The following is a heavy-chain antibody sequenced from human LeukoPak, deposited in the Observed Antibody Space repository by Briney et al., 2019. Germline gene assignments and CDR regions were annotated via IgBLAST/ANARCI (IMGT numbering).Heavy chain of an antibody. V-gene: IGHV3-48*03. CDR1: GCTFSSYE. CDR3: ARDEQQWLVGYFDY. J-gene: IGHJ4*02. CDR2: ISSSGSTI. D-gene: IGHD6-19*01. Sequence: PGGSLRLSCAASGCTFSSYEMNRVRQAPGKGLEWVSYISSSGSTIYYADSVKGRFTISRDNAKNSLYLQMNSLRAEDTAVYYCARDEQQWLVGYFDYWGQGTLVTVSS.